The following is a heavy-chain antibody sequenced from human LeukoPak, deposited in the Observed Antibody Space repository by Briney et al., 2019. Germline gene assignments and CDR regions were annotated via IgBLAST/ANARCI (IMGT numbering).Heavy chain of an antibody. CDR1: GFTFSSYS. J-gene: IGHJ6*03. Sequence: PGGSLRLSCAASGFTFSSYSMNWVRQAPGKGLEWVSYISSSCSTIYYADSVKGRFTISRDNAKNSLYLQMSSLRAEDTAVYYCATNNYDSSGYSYYYYYMDVWGKGTTVTVSS. CDR2: ISSSCSTI. D-gene: IGHD3-22*01. V-gene: IGHV3-48*01. CDR3: ATNNYDSSGYSYYYYYMDV.